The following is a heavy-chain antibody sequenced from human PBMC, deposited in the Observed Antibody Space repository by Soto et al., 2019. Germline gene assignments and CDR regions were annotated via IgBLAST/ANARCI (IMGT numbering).Heavy chain of an antibody. V-gene: IGHV3-74*01. CDR3: ARIDFWIGMDV. D-gene: IGHD3-3*01. CDR1: GFTFSNYW. Sequence: EVQLVESGGGLLQPGGSLRLSCAASGFTFSNYWMNWVRQAPGKGLVWVSRINSDGSTTNYADSVKGRFTISRDNAKNTLHLQMNSLRADDTAVYYCARIDFWIGMDVWGQGTTVTVSS. CDR2: INSDGSTT. J-gene: IGHJ6*02.